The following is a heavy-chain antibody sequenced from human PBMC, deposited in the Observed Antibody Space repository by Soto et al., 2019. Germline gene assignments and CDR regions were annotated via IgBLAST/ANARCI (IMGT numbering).Heavy chain of an antibody. D-gene: IGHD1-26*01. V-gene: IGHV4-39*01. CDR3: ARQRGLGKWYFDF. Sequence: QPQLQESGPGLVKPSETLSLTCPVSGDSITGENWWTWVRQPPGKGPEGIGSINYGGTTYYNPSLKCRVTMSVATSKNHFFLKLSSVTAADTTVFYCARQRGLGKWYFDFWGQGTLVTVSS. J-gene: IGHJ4*02. CDR1: GDSITGENW. CDR2: INYGGTT.